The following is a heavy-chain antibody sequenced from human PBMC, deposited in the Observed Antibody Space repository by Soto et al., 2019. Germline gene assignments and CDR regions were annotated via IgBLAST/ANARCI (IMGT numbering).Heavy chain of an antibody. CDR1: GYTFTSYD. Sequence: GASVQVSCKASGYTFTSYDINWVRQATGQGIEWMGWMNPNSGNTGYAQKLQSRVTITRNTSISTAYMELSSLRSDVMAVYYCARVYSSWLELLSYWGQGTLVTVSS. CDR3: ARVYSSWLELLSY. D-gene: IGHD6-13*01. CDR2: MNPNSGNT. V-gene: IGHV1-8*01. J-gene: IGHJ4*02.